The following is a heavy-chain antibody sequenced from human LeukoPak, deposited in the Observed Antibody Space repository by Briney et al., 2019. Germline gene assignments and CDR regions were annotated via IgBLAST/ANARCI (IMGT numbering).Heavy chain of an antibody. J-gene: IGHJ4*02. Sequence: GGSLRLSCAVSGFTVSRNSMSWIRQAPGKGLEWVSLIDGGGSTFNADSVKGRLTISRDNSKNTLHLQMNSLGAEDTAVYYCARVSRYCTTTNCYGYFFDYWGQGTLVTVSS. CDR2: IDGGGST. D-gene: IGHD2-2*01. V-gene: IGHV3-66*01. CDR1: GFTVSRNS. CDR3: ARVSRYCTTTNCYGYFFDY.